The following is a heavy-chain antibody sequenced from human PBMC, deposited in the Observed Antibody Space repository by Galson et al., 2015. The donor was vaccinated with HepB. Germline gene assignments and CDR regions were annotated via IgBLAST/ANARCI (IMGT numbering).Heavy chain of an antibody. V-gene: IGHV4-59*01. J-gene: IGHJ5*01. CDR3: GRDTRERYSRSWSDRIDP. D-gene: IGHD5-18*01. Sequence: LTCTVSGASISNYYWSWIRQPPGKGMEWIGEVSYSGSTYYNPSLKSRVTISVDTAKTQFSLQLNSVTAADTAVYYCGRDTRERYSRSWSDRIDPWGQGMLVTVSS. CDR2: VSYSGST. CDR1: GASISNYY.